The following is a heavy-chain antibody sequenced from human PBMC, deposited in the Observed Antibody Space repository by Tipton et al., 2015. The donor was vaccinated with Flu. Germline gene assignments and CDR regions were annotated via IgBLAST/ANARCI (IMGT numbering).Heavy chain of an antibody. D-gene: IGHD6-19*01. V-gene: IGHV6-1*01. Sequence: GLVKPSQTLSLTCAISGDSVSSNSAAWNWIRQSPSRGLEWLGRTYYRSKWYNDYAVSVKSRITINPDTSKNQFSLKLNSVTPEDTAVYYCARDSTLPGIAVAGNFDYWGQGTLVTVSS. CDR1: GDSVSSNSAA. CDR2: TYYRSKWYN. CDR3: ARDSTLPGIAVAGNFDY. J-gene: IGHJ4*02.